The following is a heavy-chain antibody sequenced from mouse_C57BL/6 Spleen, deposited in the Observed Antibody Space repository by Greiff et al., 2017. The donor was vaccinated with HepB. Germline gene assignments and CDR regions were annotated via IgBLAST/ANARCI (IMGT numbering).Heavy chain of an antibody. CDR1: GYAFSSSW. Sequence: QVQLKESGPELVKPGASVKISCKASGYAFSSSWMNWVKQRPGKGLEWIGRIYPGDGDTNYNGKFKGKATLTADKSSRTAYMQLSSLTSEDSAVYFCARSGYSNYWYFDVWGTGTTVTVSS. CDR3: ARSGYSNYWYFDV. J-gene: IGHJ1*03. V-gene: IGHV1-82*01. CDR2: IYPGDGDT. D-gene: IGHD2-5*01.